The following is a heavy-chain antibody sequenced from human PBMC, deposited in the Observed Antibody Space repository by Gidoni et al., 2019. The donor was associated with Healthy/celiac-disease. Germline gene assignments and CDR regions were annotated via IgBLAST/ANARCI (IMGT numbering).Heavy chain of an antibody. J-gene: IGHJ5*02. CDR1: GFTFSSDA. Sequence: ASGFTFSSDAISWVRQAPGKGLEWVSAISGSGGSTYYADAVKGRFTISRDNSKNTLYLQMNSLRAEDTAVYYCAAGYSSSEFDPWGQGTLVTVSS. CDR2: ISGSGGST. V-gene: IGHV3-23*01. D-gene: IGHD6-13*01. CDR3: AAGYSSSEFDP.